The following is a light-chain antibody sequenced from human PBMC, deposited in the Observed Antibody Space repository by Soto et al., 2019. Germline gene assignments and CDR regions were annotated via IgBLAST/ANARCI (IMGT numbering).Light chain of an antibody. CDR2: EVT. CDR1: SSDVGGYNY. CDR3: SSYTSSNTLAYV. Sequence: QSVLTQPASVSGSPGQSITISCAGTSSDVGGYNYVSWYQQHPGKAPKLIIYEVTNRPSGVSTRFSGSKSGNTASLTISGLQAEDEGDYYCSSYTSSNTLAYVFGTGTKVTVL. J-gene: IGLJ1*01. V-gene: IGLV2-14*01.